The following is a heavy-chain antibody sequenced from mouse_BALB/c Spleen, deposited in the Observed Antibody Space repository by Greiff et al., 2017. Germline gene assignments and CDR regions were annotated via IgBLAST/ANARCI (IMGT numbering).Heavy chain of an antibody. CDR1: GFTFSSYG. Sequence: VQLKESGGDLVKPGGSLKLSCAASGFTFSSYGMSWVRQTPDKRLEWVATISSGGSYTYYPDSVKGRFTISRDNAKNTLYLQMSSLKSEDTAMYYCAKNWDGGAWFAYWGQGTLVTVSA. J-gene: IGHJ3*01. D-gene: IGHD4-1*01. CDR3: AKNWDGGAWFAY. V-gene: IGHV5-6*01. CDR2: ISSGGSYT.